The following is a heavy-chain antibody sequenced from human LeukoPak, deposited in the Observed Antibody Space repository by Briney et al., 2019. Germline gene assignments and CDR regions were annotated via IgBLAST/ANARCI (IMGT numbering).Heavy chain of an antibody. CDR3: SKWKAIVLVPAARSPIDY. V-gene: IGHV3-20*04. J-gene: IGHJ4*02. CDR1: GFTFDDYG. CDR2: INWNGDST. D-gene: IGHD2-2*01. Sequence: GGSLRLSCAASGFTFDDYGMSWVRQAPGEGLEWVSGINWNGDSTGYADSVKGRFTISRDNSKHTLYLQMNSLRAEDTAVYYCSKWKAIVLVPAARSPIDYWGQGTLVTVSS.